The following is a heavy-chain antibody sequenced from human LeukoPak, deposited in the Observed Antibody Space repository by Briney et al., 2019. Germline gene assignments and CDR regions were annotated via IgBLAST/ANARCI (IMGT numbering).Heavy chain of an antibody. CDR2: ISAYNGNT. D-gene: IGHD2-2*02. Sequence: GASVKVSCKASGYTFTSYGISWVRQAPGQGLEWMGWISAYNGNTNYAQKLQGRVTMTTDTSTSTAYMELRSLRSDDTAVYYCARAVVVVPAAIRWFDPWGQGTLVTVSS. J-gene: IGHJ5*02. CDR1: GYTFTSYG. V-gene: IGHV1-18*01. CDR3: ARAVVVVPAAIRWFDP.